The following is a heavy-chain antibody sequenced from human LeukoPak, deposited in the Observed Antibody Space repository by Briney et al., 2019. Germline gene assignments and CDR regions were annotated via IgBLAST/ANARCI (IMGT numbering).Heavy chain of an antibody. Sequence: SVKVSSKASGGTFSSYAISWVRQAPGQGLEWMGGIIPIFGTANYAQKFQGRVTITADKSTSTAYMELSSLRSVDTAVYYCARARYYDILTGPIAFDIWGQGTMVTVSS. J-gene: IGHJ3*02. D-gene: IGHD3-9*01. V-gene: IGHV1-69*06. CDR1: GGTFSSYA. CDR2: IIPIFGTA. CDR3: ARARYYDILTGPIAFDI.